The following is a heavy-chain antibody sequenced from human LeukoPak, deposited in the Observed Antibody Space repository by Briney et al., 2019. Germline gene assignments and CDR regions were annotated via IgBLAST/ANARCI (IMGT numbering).Heavy chain of an antibody. V-gene: IGHV5-51*01. CDR3: ARRRDLYSGSYYPFDY. Sequence: KFGASLQISCKGSGYSFNSYWIGWVRQLPGKGLKWMGIIYPGDSDARYSPSFQGQVTISADKSISTAYLQWSSLKASDTAMYYCARRRDLYSGSYYPFDYGGQGTLVTVSS. D-gene: IGHD1-26*01. CDR2: IYPGDSDA. CDR1: GYSFNSYW. J-gene: IGHJ4*02.